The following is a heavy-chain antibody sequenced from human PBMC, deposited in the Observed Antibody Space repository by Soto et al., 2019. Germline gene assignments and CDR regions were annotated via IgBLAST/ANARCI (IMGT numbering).Heavy chain of an antibody. D-gene: IGHD2-15*01. V-gene: IGHV4-31*03. CDR3: ARGGASSKWFAP. CDR2: IGYSGAT. Sequence: LSLTCTVSGGSITSGGSFLSGIRQHPGKGPEWIAFIGYSGATAYNPSLASRVTISADTYKSQFSLNLRSVTAADTAVYYCARGGASSKWFAPWGQGTLVTVSS. J-gene: IGHJ5*02. CDR1: GGSITSGGSF.